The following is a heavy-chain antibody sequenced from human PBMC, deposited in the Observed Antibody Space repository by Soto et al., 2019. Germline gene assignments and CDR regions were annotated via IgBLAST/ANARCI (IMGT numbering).Heavy chain of an antibody. CDR3: ARDANRDGFNHNDY. Sequence: QVQLVESGGRLVKPGGSLRLSCAASGFTFSDYYMIWIRQAPGKGLEWVSYISGISSYTKYADSVQGRFTISRDNAKNSLYLQMNSLRAEDTAVYYCARDANRDGFNHNDYRGQGTLVTVSS. V-gene: IGHV3-11*06. CDR1: GFTFSDYY. J-gene: IGHJ4*02. CDR2: ISGISSYT. D-gene: IGHD5-12*01.